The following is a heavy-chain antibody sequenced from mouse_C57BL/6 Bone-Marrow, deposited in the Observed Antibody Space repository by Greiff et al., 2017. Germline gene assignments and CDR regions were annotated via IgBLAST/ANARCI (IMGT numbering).Heavy chain of an antibody. V-gene: IGHV1-54*01. D-gene: IGHD2-14*01. J-gene: IGHJ2*01. Sequence: QVQLQQSGAELVRPGTSVKVSCKASGYAFTNYLIEWVKQRPGQGLEWIGVINPGSGGTNYNEKFKGKATLTAAKSSSTAYMQLSSLTSEDSAVYFCARDYRGYFDYWGQGTTLTVSS. CDR2: INPGSGGT. CDR1: GYAFTNYL. CDR3: ARDYRGYFDY.